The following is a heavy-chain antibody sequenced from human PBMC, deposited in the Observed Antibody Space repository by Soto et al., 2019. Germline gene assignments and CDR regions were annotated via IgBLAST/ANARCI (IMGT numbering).Heavy chain of an antibody. Sequence: SETLSLTCTVSGGSISSGGYYWSWIRQHPGKGLEWIGYIYYSGSTYYNPSLKSRVTISVDTSKNQFSLKLSSVTAADTAVYYCARDRRLQSGGWFDPWGQGTLVTVSS. D-gene: IGHD2-8*02. CDR3: ARDRRLQSGGWFDP. CDR1: GGSISSGGYY. CDR2: IYYSGST. J-gene: IGHJ5*02. V-gene: IGHV4-31*03.